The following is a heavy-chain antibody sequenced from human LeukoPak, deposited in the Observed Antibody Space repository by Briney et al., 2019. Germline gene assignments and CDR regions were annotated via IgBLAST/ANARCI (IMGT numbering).Heavy chain of an antibody. J-gene: IGHJ6*04. D-gene: IGHD3-16*02. Sequence: GGSLRLSCAASGFTFSSYGMHWVRQAPGKGLEWVAVIWYDGSNKYYADSVKGRFIISRDNSKNTLYLQMNSLRAEDTAVYYCARRYDYVWGSYRYYYYGMDVWGKGTTVTVSS. CDR2: IWYDGSNK. CDR3: ARRYDYVWGSYRYYYYGMDV. V-gene: IGHV3-33*01. CDR1: GFTFSSYG.